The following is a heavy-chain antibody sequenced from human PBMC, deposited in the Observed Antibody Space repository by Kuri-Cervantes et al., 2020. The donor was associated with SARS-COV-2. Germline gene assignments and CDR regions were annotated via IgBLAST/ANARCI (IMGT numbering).Heavy chain of an antibody. CDR3: AKTYYDFWSGYPGDY. D-gene: IGHD3-3*01. CDR1: GFTFSSYG. J-gene: IGHJ4*02. V-gene: IGHV3-33*06. CDR2: IWYDGSSK. Sequence: GGSLRLSCAAFGFTFSSYGMHWVRQAPGKGLEWVAVIWYDGSSKYYADSVKGRFTISRDNSKNTLYLQMNSLRAEDTAVYYCAKTYYDFWSGYPGDYWGQGTLVTVSS.